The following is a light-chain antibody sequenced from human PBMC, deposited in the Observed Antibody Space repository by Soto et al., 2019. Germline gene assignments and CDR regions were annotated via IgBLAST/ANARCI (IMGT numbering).Light chain of an antibody. CDR3: GTWDSSLSVVV. CDR2: DNN. V-gene: IGLV1-51*01. J-gene: IGLJ2*01. CDR1: SSNIGNNY. Sequence: QSVLTQPPSVSAAPGQKVTISCSGRSSNIGNNYVSWYQQLPGTAPKLLIYDNNKRPSGIPDRFSGSKSGTSATLGITGLQTGDEADYYCGTWDSSLSVVVFGGGTKRPS.